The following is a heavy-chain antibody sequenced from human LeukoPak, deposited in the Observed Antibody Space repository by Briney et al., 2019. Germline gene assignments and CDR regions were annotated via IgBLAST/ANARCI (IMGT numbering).Heavy chain of an antibody. CDR2: ISSSSSYI. V-gene: IGHV3-21*01. J-gene: IGHJ6*02. D-gene: IGHD6-13*01. CDR3: ARGLTAAGVYYYGMDV. Sequence: GGSLRLSCAASGFTFSSYSMNWVRQAPGKGLEWASSISSSSSYIYYADSVKGRFTISRDNAKNSLYLQMNSLRAEDTAVYYCARGLTAAGVYYYGMDVWGQGTTVTVSS. CDR1: GFTFSSYS.